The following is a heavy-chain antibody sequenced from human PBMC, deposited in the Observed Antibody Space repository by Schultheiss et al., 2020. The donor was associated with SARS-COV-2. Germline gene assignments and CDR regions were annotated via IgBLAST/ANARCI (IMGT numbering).Heavy chain of an antibody. V-gene: IGHV4-31*02. Sequence: SQTLSLTCTVSGGAIRGSDYYWTWIRQQPGKGLEWIGYVYYSGSTNYNPSLKSRVTISVDTSKNQFSLKLSSVTAADTAVYYCARGPRIDYGGNSEFDYWGQGTLVTVSS. J-gene: IGHJ4*02. CDR1: GGAIRGSDYY. CDR2: VYYSGST. D-gene: IGHD4-23*01. CDR3: ARGPRIDYGGNSEFDY.